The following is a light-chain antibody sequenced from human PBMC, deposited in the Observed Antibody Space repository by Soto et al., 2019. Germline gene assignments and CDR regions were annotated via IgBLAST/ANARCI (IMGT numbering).Light chain of an antibody. V-gene: IGKV3-15*01. CDR2: GAS. CDR1: QSVRSK. CDR3: QQYNDWPPT. J-gene: IGKJ1*01. Sequence: VMNQSPATLSSLREERATLSCRASQSVRSKSACHQQKPRQAPRLLIYGASTRATGIPARFSGSGSGTEFTLSIGSLQAEDFAVYYCQQYNDWPPTFGQGTRV.